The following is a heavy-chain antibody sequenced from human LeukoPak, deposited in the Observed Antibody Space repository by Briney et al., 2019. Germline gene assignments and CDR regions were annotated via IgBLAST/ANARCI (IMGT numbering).Heavy chain of an antibody. Sequence: GASVKVTCKASGGTFSSYAISWVRQAPGQGLEWMGGIIPIFGTANYAQKFQGRVTITADESTSTAYMELGSLRSEDTAVYYCAPSSRRCGGDCYWGPAYYWGQGTLVTVSS. CDR2: IIPIFGTA. V-gene: IGHV1-69*13. J-gene: IGHJ4*02. CDR3: APSSRRCGGDCYWGPAYY. D-gene: IGHD2-21*02. CDR1: GGTFSSYA.